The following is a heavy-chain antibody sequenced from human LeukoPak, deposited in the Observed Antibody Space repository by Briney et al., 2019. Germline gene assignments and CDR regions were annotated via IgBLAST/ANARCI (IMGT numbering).Heavy chain of an antibody. CDR1: GGSISSSNW. CDR3: ARVEQWPGGYYYYGMDV. V-gene: IGHV4-4*02. J-gene: IGHJ6*02. Sequence: PSGTLSLTCAVSGGSISSSNWWSWVRPPPGKGLEWIGEIYHSGSTNYNPSLKSRVTISVDKSKNQFSLKLSSVTAADTAVYYCARVEQWPGGYYYYGMDVWGQGTTVTVSS. D-gene: IGHD6-19*01. CDR2: IYHSGST.